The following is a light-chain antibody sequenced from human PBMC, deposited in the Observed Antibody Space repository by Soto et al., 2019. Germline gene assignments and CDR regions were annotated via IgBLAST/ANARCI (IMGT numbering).Light chain of an antibody. CDR2: EVT. CDR3: ASFTTSNTWV. CDR1: SRDIGHYNY. V-gene: IGLV2-14*01. J-gene: IGLJ3*02. Sequence: QSALTQPASVSRSPGQSITISCTGTSRDIGHYNYVSWFQQHPGKAPKLMIYEVTKRPSGVSNRFSGSKSGNTASLTISGLQTEDEADYYCASFTTSNTWVFGGGTKLTVL.